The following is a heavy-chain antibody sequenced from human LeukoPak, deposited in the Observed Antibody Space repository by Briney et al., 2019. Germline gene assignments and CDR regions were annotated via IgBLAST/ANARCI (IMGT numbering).Heavy chain of an antibody. V-gene: IGHV3-66*01. CDR1: GFTFSSYA. CDR3: ARDHKTAACKPQN. CDR2: IYSDGST. D-gene: IGHD6-13*01. J-gene: IGHJ4*02. Sequence: GGSLRLSCAASGFTFSSYAMHWVRQAPGKGLEWVSVIYSDGSTYYAGSVKGRFTISRDNPRNTLYLQMNGLRAEDTAVYYCARDHKTAACKPQNWGQGTLVTGSS.